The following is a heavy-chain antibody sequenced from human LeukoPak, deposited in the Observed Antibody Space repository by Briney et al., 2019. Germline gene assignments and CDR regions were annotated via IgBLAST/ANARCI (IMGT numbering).Heavy chain of an antibody. CDR3: ARDRLSLGAFDI. CDR2: IYHSEST. V-gene: IGHV4-39*07. CDR1: GDSINSRSYY. J-gene: IGHJ3*02. D-gene: IGHD7-27*01. Sequence: SETLSLTCAVSGDSINSRSYYWAWIHQPPGKGLEWIGSIYHSESTYYNPSLKSRVTISLDTSKNQFSLRLSSLTAADTAVYYCARDRLSLGAFDIWGQGTVTVSS.